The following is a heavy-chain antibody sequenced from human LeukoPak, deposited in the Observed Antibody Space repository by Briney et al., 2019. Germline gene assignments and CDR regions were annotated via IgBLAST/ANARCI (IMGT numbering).Heavy chain of an antibody. CDR3: ARDFNTFVY. Sequence: PSQTLSLTCTVSGGSISSGSYYWSWIRQPAGKGLEWIGRIYTSGSTNYNPSLKSRVTISVDTSKNQFSLKLSSVTAADTAVYYCARDFNTFVYWGQGTLVTVSS. D-gene: IGHD2/OR15-2a*01. J-gene: IGHJ4*02. V-gene: IGHV4-61*02. CDR2: IYTSGST. CDR1: GGSISSGSYY.